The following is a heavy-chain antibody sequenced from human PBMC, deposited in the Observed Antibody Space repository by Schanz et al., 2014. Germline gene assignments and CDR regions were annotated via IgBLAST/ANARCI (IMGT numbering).Heavy chain of an antibody. V-gene: IGHV4-4*02. D-gene: IGHD3-22*01. J-gene: IGHJ4*02. CDR1: GGSISSSNW. CDR3: ARGPHYYDSSGYYANFDY. Sequence: VQLQESGPGLVKPSGTLSLTCAVSGGSISSSNWWSWVRQPPGKGLERIGDILHSGTINYSPSLKSQSTISVDKSNNQFSKSLSSVPAADTAVYYCARGPHYYDSSGYYANFDYWGQGTLVTVSS. CDR2: ILHSGTI.